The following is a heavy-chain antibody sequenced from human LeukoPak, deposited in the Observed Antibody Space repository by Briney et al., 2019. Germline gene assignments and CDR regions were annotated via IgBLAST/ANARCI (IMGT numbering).Heavy chain of an antibody. D-gene: IGHD3-3*01. CDR3: ARDSRPYYDFWSGYSPHFDY. Sequence: SVKVSCKASGGTFSSYAISWGRQAPGQGLEWMGRIIPILGIANYAQKFQGRVTITADKSTSTAYMELSSLRSEDTAVYYCARDSRPYYDFWSGYSPHFDYWGQGTLVTVSS. CDR1: GGTFSSYA. CDR2: IIPILGIA. J-gene: IGHJ4*02. V-gene: IGHV1-69*04.